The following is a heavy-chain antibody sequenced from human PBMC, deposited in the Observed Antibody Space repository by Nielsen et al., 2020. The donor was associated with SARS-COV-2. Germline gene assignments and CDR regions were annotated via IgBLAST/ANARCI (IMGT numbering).Heavy chain of an antibody. D-gene: IGHD5-24*01. CDR1: GFTFSSHA. CDR3: ARDYNLWYFDY. Sequence: GGSLRLSCAASGFTFSSHAMHWVRQAPGKGLEWLTIVSYDGNEHYADSVKGRFTISSDNSKDTLFLQMNSLRAEDTAVYYCARDYNLWYFDYWGQGAMVTVSS. J-gene: IGHJ4*02. V-gene: IGHV3-30*04. CDR2: VSYDGNE.